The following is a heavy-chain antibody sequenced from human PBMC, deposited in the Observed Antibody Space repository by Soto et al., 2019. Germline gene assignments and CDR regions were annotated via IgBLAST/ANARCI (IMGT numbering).Heavy chain of an antibody. CDR3: VRGTASGSYYNVIRGLYYMDV. CDR1: GYTFTIYG. CDR2: ISAYNGNT. Sequence: GASVKVSCKASGYTFTIYGISWVRQAPGQGLEGMGWISAYNGNTNNAQKLQGRVTMTTDTSTSTAYMGLRSVRSDDTAVYYCVRGTASGSYYNVIRGLYYMDVWGKGTTVTVSS. D-gene: IGHD3-10*01. J-gene: IGHJ6*03. V-gene: IGHV1-18*01.